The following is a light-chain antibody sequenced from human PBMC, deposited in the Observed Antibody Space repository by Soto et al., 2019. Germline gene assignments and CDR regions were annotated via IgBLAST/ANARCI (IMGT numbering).Light chain of an antibody. CDR2: LEGSGSY. J-gene: IGLJ2*01. V-gene: IGLV4-60*02. Sequence: QSVLTQSSSASASLGSSVKLTCTLSSGHSTYIIAWHQQQPGKAPRYLMKLEGSGSYNKGSGIRDRFTGSSSGADRYLTISNLQFEDEADYYCETWDTNVVVFGGGTKVTVL. CDR1: SGHSTYI. CDR3: ETWDTNVVV.